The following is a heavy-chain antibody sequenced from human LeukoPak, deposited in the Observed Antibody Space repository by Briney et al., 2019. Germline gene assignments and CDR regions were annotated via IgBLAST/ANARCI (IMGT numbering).Heavy chain of an antibody. J-gene: IGHJ5*02. Sequence: GGSLRLSCSASGFTFNRFYLHWVRQAPGKGLEFVSHISSNGATTYYADSVKGRFTISRDNSKNTLYLQMSSLRADDTAVYYCARALRLMTTGDARFDPWGQGTLVTVSS. D-gene: IGHD4-17*01. CDR2: ISSNGATT. CDR1: GFTFNRFY. V-gene: IGHV3-64D*06. CDR3: ARALRLMTTGDARFDP.